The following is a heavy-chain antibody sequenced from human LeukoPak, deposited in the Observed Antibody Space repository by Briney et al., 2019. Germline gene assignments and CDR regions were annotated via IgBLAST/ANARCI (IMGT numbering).Heavy chain of an antibody. Sequence: PGGSLRLSCAASGFTFSDYYMSWIRQAPGKGLEWVSYISSSGSTIYYADSVKGRFTISRDNDKNSLYLQMNSLRAEDTAVYYCARANEPGIYYDYVWGSYRRPLDGGMDVWGQGTTVTVSS. CDR3: ARANEPGIYYDYVWGSYRRPLDGGMDV. V-gene: IGHV3-11*01. J-gene: IGHJ6*02. D-gene: IGHD3-16*02. CDR1: GFTFSDYY. CDR2: ISSSGSTI.